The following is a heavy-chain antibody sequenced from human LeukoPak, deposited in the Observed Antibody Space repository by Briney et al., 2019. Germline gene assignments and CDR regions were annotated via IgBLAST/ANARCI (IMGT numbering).Heavy chain of an antibody. CDR1: GFTFSSYG. Sequence: GGSLRLSCAASGFTFSSYGVHWVRQAPGKGLEWVAFIRYDGSNKYYADSVKGRFTISRDNSKNTLYLQMNSLRAEDTAVYYCAKSSRTRPAAMDYYYYYYMDVWGKGTTVTISS. J-gene: IGHJ6*03. D-gene: IGHD2-2*01. CDR3: AKSSRTRPAAMDYYYYYYMDV. CDR2: IRYDGSNK. V-gene: IGHV3-30*02.